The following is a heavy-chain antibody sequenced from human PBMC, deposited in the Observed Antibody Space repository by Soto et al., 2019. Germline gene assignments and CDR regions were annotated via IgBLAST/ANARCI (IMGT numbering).Heavy chain of an antibody. CDR3: TRHQLEIRASMDG. CDR2: IRSKANSYAT. J-gene: IGHJ6*02. Sequence: GGSLRLSCAASGFTFSGSAMHWVRQASGKGLEWVGRIRSKANSYATAYAASVKGRFTISRDDSKNTAYLQMNSLKTEDTAVYYCTRHQLEIRASMDGWGQGTTVTVSS. CDR1: GFTFSGSA. D-gene: IGHD1-1*01. V-gene: IGHV3-73*01.